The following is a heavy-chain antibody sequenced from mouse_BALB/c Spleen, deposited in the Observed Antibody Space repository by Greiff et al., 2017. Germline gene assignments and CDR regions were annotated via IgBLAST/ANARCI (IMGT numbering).Heavy chain of an antibody. D-gene: IGHD2-1*01. CDR2: ISYDGSN. V-gene: IGHV3-6*02. Sequence: ESGPGLVKPSQSLSLTCSVTGYSITSGYYWNWLRQFPGNKLEWMGYISYDGSNNYNPSLKNRISITRDTSKNQFFLKLNSVTTEDTATYYCARDGEYGNYDAYWGQGTLVTVSA. CDR3: ARDGEYGNYDAY. J-gene: IGHJ3*01. CDR1: GYSITSGYY.